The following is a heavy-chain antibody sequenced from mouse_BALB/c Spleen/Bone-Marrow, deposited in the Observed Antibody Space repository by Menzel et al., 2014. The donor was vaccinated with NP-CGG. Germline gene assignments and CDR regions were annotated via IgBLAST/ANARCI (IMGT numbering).Heavy chain of an antibody. J-gene: IGHJ4*01. CDR1: GYTFTNYW. Sequence: EVQLQQSGTVLARPGTSVKMSCKASGYTFTNYWMHYIKQRPGQGLEWIGAIYPGNSDTSYNQNFKGKAKLTAATSTTAAYMELSSLTNEDSAVYYCSEGSYYRYDGLLDYWGQGTSVTVSS. CDR3: SEGSYYRYDGLLDY. CDR2: IYPGNSDT. V-gene: IGHV1-5*01. D-gene: IGHD2-14*01.